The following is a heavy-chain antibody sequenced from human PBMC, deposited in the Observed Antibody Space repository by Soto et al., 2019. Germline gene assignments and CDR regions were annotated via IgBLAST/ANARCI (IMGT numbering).Heavy chain of an antibody. Sequence: GGSLRLSCEAFGFPFDDYGMSWVRQAPGKGLEWVSGINRDGGSTGYADSVKGRFTISRDNAKNSLYLQMNSLRAEDTAFYYCARAPGFYGDFFDYWGQGTLVTVSS. V-gene: IGHV3-20*04. CDR3: ARAPGFYGDFFDY. CDR2: INRDGGST. CDR1: GFPFDDYG. D-gene: IGHD4-17*01. J-gene: IGHJ4*02.